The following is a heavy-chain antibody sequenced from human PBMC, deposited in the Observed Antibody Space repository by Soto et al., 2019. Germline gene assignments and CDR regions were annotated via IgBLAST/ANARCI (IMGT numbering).Heavy chain of an antibody. Sequence: GGSLRLSCTASGFPFSSYTMQWLRRAPGKGLEWVGIISFDGSSKYYADWLKGRIVISRDNSKDSLYLQMGTLRASDTAIYFCARRYDFWSISSGRYFNGLDVWGQGTTVTVSS. V-gene: IGHV3-30*09. J-gene: IGHJ6*02. D-gene: IGHD3-3*01. CDR2: ISFDGSSK. CDR1: GFPFSSYT. CDR3: ARRYDFWSISSGRYFNGLDV.